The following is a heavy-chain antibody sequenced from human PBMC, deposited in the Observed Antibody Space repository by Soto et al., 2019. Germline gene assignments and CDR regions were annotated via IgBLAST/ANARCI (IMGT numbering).Heavy chain of an antibody. CDR1: GYTFTSYG. CDR2: ISAYNGNT. CDR3: ARAHIVVVTAIPNWFDP. V-gene: IGHV1-18*01. Sequence: QVQLVQSGAEVKKPGASVKVSCKASGYTFTSYGISWVRQAPGQGLEWMGWISAYNGNTNYAQKLQGRVTMTTDTSTSTDYMELRSLRSDDTAVYYCARAHIVVVTAIPNWFDPWGQGTLVTVSS. D-gene: IGHD2-21*02. J-gene: IGHJ5*02.